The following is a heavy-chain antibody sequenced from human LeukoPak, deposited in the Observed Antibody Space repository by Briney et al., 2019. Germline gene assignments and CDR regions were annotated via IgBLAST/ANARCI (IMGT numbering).Heavy chain of an antibody. J-gene: IGHJ4*02. Sequence: ASVKVSCKASGYTFTSYYMHWVRQAPGQGLEWMGIINPSGGSTSYAQKFQGRVTMTRDTSTSTVYMELSSLGSEDTAAYYCARDRGGMITFGGVIPKYYFDYWGQGTLVTVSS. D-gene: IGHD3-16*02. CDR1: GYTFTSYY. CDR3: ARDRGGMITFGGVIPKYYFDY. CDR2: INPSGGST. V-gene: IGHV1-46*01.